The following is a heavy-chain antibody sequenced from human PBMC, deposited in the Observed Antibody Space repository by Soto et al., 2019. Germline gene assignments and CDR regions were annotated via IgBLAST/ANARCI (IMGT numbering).Heavy chain of an antibody. CDR1: GGTFSSYA. Sequence: SVKVSCKASGGTFSSYAISWVRQAPGQGLEWMGGIIPIFGTANYAQKFQGRVTITADESTSTAYMELSSLRSEDTAVYYCARDLTRREDTYYYCYGMDVWGQGTTVTVSS. V-gene: IGHV1-69*13. CDR3: ARDLTRREDTYYYCYGMDV. J-gene: IGHJ6*02. D-gene: IGHD2-15*01. CDR2: IIPIFGTA.